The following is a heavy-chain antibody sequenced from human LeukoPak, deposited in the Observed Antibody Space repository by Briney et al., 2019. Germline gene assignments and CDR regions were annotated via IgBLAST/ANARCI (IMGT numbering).Heavy chain of an antibody. CDR1: GFTFSSYW. Sequence: GGSLRLSCAASGFTFSSYWMHWVRQAPGKGLVWVSRINSDGSSITYADSVKGRFTISRDNAKNTLYLQMNSLRADDTAVYYCARVQHSYYIPLDYWGQGTLVTVSS. D-gene: IGHD3-10*01. CDR3: ARVQHSYYIPLDY. J-gene: IGHJ4*02. V-gene: IGHV3-74*01. CDR2: INSDGSSI.